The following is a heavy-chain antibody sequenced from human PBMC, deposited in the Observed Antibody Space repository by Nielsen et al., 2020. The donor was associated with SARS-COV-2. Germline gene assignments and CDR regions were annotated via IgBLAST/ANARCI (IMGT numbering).Heavy chain of an antibody. CDR3: ARHGGYCSGGSRYSNWFDP. J-gene: IGHJ5*02. D-gene: IGHD2-15*01. CDR2: IYYGGST. V-gene: IGHV4-39*01. CDR1: GGSIRSSTYY. Sequence: SETLSLTCTVSGGSIRSSTYYWGWIRQPPGMGLEWIGSIYYGGSTYDNPSLKSRVTISLDTSKNQFSLKLSSVTAADTAVYYCARHGGYCSGGSRYSNWFDPWGQGTLVTVSS.